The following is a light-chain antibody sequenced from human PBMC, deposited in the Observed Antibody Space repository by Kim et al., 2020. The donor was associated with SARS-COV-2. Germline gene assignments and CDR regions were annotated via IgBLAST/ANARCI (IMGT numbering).Light chain of an antibody. CDR1: QSISSSY. J-gene: IGKJ4*01. CDR3: QQYGSSPLT. V-gene: IGKV3-20*01. Sequence: EIVLTQSPGTLSLCPGERATLSCRASQSISSSYFAWYQQKPGQAPRLLIYGASRRATGIPDRFSGSGSGTDFTLTISSLEPEDFAVYYCQQYGSSPLTFGGGTKVDIK. CDR2: GAS.